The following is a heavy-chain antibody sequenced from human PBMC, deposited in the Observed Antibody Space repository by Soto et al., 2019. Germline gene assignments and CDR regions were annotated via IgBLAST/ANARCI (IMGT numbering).Heavy chain of an antibody. V-gene: IGHV4-59*01. CDR1: GGSISSYY. J-gene: IGHJ6*03. Sequence: SETLSLTCTVSGGSISSYYWSWIRQPPGKGLEWIGYIYYSGSTNYNPSLKSRVTISVDTSKNQFSLKLSSVTAADTAVYYCARKGHRYFDWLLLNGYDYYYYYMDVWGKGTTVTVSS. D-gene: IGHD3-9*01. CDR2: IYYSGST. CDR3: ARKGHRYFDWLLLNGYDYYYYYMDV.